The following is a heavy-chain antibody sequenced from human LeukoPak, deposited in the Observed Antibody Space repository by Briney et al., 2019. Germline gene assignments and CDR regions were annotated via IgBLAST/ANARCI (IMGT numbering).Heavy chain of an antibody. CDR3: AREVQLWRRNESWFDL. D-gene: IGHD5-18*01. J-gene: IGHJ5*02. Sequence: KPGGSLRLFCAACGFPFSSYNMNWARRATGKGLEWVSSISSSSSYIYYADSVKGRFTISRDNAKNSLYLQMNSLRAEDTAVYYCAREVQLWRRNESWFDLWGQGTLVTVSS. CDR1: GFPFSSYN. CDR2: ISSSSSYI. V-gene: IGHV3-21*01.